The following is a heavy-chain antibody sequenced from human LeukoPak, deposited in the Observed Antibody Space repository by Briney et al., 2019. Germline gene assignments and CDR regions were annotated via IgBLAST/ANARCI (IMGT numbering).Heavy chain of an antibody. Sequence: SETLSLTCTVSGGSISSSSYYWGWIRQPPGKGLEWIGYISYSGSTISNPSLKSRVTISVDTSKNQFSLKLTSVTAADTALYYCARTKLYCSGGSCYSSLDYWGQGTLVTVSS. CDR1: GGSISSSSYY. V-gene: IGHV4-61*05. J-gene: IGHJ4*02. CDR3: ARTKLYCSGGSCYSSLDY. CDR2: ISYSGST. D-gene: IGHD2-15*01.